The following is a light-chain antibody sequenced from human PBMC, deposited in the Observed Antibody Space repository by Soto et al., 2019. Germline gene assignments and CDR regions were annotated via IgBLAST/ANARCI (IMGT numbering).Light chain of an antibody. J-gene: IGKJ4*01. CDR2: DAS. CDR1: QSVSSA. V-gene: IGKV3-15*01. CDR3: QQYSKWPLT. Sequence: ETVMTQSPATLSVSPGESATLSCRASQSVSSALAWYQQKPGLPPRLLIYDASTRATGIPARFSGSGSGTEFILTISSLQSEDFAVYYCQQYSKWPLTFGGGTKVDIK.